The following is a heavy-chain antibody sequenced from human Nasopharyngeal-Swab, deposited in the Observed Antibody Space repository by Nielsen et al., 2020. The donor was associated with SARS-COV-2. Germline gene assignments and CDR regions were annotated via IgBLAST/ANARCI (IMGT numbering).Heavy chain of an antibody. V-gene: IGHV4-59*12. J-gene: IGHJ6*02. D-gene: IGHD1-14*01. Sequence: SETLSLTCTVSGGSISSYYWSWIRQPPGKGLEWIGYIYYSGSTNYNPSLKSRVTISVDTSKNQFSLKLSSVTAADTAVYYCARSITGTTYYYYCYGMDVWGQGTTVTVSS. CDR2: IYYSGST. CDR1: GGSISSYY. CDR3: ARSITGTTYYYYCYGMDV.